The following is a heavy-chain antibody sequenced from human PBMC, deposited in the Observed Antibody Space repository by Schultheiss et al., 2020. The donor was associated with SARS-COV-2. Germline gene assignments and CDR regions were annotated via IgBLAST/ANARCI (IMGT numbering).Heavy chain of an antibody. D-gene: IGHD2-2*01. Sequence: GESLKISCKASGYTFTSYAMNWVRQAPGQGLEWMGRINPNSGGTNYAQKFQGRVTMTRDTSISTAYMELSRLRSDDTAVYYCARVCSSTSCHDYWGQGTLVTVSS. J-gene: IGHJ4*02. CDR2: INPNSGGT. CDR1: GYTFTSYA. CDR3: ARVCSSTSCHDY. V-gene: IGHV1-2*06.